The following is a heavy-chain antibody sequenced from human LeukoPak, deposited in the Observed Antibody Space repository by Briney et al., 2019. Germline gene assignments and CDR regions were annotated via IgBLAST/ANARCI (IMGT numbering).Heavy chain of an antibody. CDR3: ARGLARPPTVYWYFDL. Sequence: SETLSLTCAVYGGSFSGYYWSWIRQPPGKGLEWMGEINHSGSTNYNPSLKSRVTISVDTSKNQFSLKLSSVTAADTAVYYCARGLARPPTVYWYFDLWAVAPWSLSPQ. CDR2: INHSGST. J-gene: IGHJ2*01. D-gene: IGHD4-17*01. CDR1: GGSFSGYY. V-gene: IGHV4-34*01.